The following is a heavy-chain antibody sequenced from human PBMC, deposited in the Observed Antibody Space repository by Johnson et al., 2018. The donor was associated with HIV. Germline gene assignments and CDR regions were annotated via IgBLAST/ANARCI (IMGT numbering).Heavy chain of an antibody. Sequence: QVQLVESGGGLVKPGGSLRLSCAASGFTFSDYYMSWIRQAPGKGLEWVSYMSSSGSTIYNADSVKGRFTISRDNAKNSLYLQMNSLRAEDTALYYCARDFVAFGECTAFDIWGQGTMVAVSS. CDR2: MSSSGSTI. CDR3: ARDFVAFGECTAFDI. V-gene: IGHV3-11*01. D-gene: IGHD3-10*01. CDR1: GFTFSDYY. J-gene: IGHJ3*02.